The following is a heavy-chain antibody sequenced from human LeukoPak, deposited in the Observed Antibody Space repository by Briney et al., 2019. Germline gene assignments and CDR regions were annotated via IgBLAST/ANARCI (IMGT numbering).Heavy chain of an antibody. D-gene: IGHD2-21*01. V-gene: IGHV4-38-2*01. J-gene: IGHJ3*02. CDR2: ICHSGST. Sequence: SETLSLTCAVSGYSISSGYYWGWIRQPPGKGLEWIGSICHSGSTYYNPSLKSRVTISVDTSKNQFSLKLNSVTAADTAVYYCVRWQYCGGNCFFSAFDIWGQGTMVTVSS. CDR3: VRWQYCGGNCFFSAFDI. CDR1: GYSISSGYY.